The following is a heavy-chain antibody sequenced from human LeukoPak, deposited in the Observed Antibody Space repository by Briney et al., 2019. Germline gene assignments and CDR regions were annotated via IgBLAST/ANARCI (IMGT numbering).Heavy chain of an antibody. D-gene: IGHD2-2*01. Sequence: ASVKVSCKASGGTFSNYAISWVRQAPGQGLEWMGRIIPILDVANYAEEFQDRVTITADKSTSTAYMELSSLRSEDTAVYFCARGLYCSSSSCAPRAFDYWGQGTLVTVSS. J-gene: IGHJ4*02. V-gene: IGHV1-69*04. CDR2: IIPILDVA. CDR1: GGTFSNYA. CDR3: ARGLYCSSSSCAPRAFDY.